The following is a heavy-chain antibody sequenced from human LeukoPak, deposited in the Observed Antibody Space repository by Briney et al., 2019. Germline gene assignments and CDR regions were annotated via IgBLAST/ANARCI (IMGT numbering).Heavy chain of an antibody. D-gene: IGHD6-13*01. J-gene: IGHJ4*02. CDR1: GFTFSSYS. Sequence: PGGSLRLSCAASGFTFSSYSMNWVRQAPGKGLEWVSLISGSSSYTYYADSLKGRFTISRDNAKNSLYLQMNSLRAEDTAVYYCARDRSTYSSSWYLDYWGQGTLVTVSS. V-gene: IGHV3-21*01. CDR3: ARDRSTYSSSWYLDY. CDR2: ISGSSSYT.